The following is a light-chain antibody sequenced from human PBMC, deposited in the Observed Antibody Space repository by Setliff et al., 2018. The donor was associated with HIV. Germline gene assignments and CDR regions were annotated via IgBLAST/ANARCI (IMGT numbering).Light chain of an antibody. Sequence: VLTQPPSVSGVPGQRVTVSCTGTSSNIGASYAVHWYQQFPGAAPKLVIYDNSNRPSGVPDRFSGSKSGTSASLVIAGLQPEDEADYYCQSYDTSLSGYAFGTGTKVTVL. V-gene: IGLV1-40*01. CDR1: SSNIGASYA. J-gene: IGLJ1*01. CDR2: DNS. CDR3: QSYDTSLSGYA.